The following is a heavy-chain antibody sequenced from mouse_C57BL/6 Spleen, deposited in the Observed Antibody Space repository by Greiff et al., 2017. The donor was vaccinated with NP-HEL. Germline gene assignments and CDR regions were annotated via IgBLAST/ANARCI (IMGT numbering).Heavy chain of an antibody. CDR2: ISSGGDYI. CDR1: GFTFSSYA. CDR3: TREGYGSSWRYFDV. Sequence: EVMLVESGEGLVKPGGSLKLSCAASGFTFSSYAMSWVRQTPEKRLEWVAYISSGGDYIYYADTVKGRFTISRDNARNTLYLQMSSLKSEDTAMYYCTREGYGSSWRYFDVWGTGTTVTVSS. J-gene: IGHJ1*03. D-gene: IGHD1-1*01. V-gene: IGHV5-9-1*02.